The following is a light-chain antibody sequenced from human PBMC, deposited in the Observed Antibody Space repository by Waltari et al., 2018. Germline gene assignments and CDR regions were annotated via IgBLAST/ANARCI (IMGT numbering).Light chain of an antibody. CDR1: QSISYSSNNKNY. J-gene: IGKJ2*01. V-gene: IGKV4-1*01. CDR2: WAS. CDR3: QQHYSFPRT. Sequence: DIVMTQSPDSLAVSLGERSTINCKSSQSISYSSNNKNYLTWYQQKPGQPPKLLIYWASTRESGVPDRFSGSGSGTDCTLTSSSLQAEDVAVYYCQQHYSFPRTCGQGTKLEIK.